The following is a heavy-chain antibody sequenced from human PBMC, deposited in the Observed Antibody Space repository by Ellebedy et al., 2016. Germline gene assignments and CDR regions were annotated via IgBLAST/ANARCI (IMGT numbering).Heavy chain of an antibody. J-gene: IGHJ6*04. V-gene: IGHV4-59*12. CDR1: GGSISSYY. Sequence: SETLSLXCTVSGGSISSYYWSWIRQPPGKGLEWIGYIYYSGSTYYNPSLKSRVTISVDTSKNQFSLKLSSVTAADTAVYYCARDWDFWSGYPSLDVWGKGTTVTVSS. CDR3: ARDWDFWSGYPSLDV. D-gene: IGHD3-3*01. CDR2: IYYSGST.